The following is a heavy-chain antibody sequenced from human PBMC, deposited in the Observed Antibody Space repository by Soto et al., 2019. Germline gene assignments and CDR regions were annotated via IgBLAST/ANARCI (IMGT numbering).Heavy chain of an antibody. D-gene: IGHD3-3*01. CDR3: ARGGGVGVAGSAAFDM. CDR1: GYPVTAYY. Sequence: QLHLVQSGAVVKKPGASVTVSCSASGYPVTAYYMHWVRQAPGRGLEWMGGINPATGAANYTQTFQGRVTTTRDTSTSTVFMELSGLTSEDTAVFYCARGGGVGVAGSAAFDMWGQGTLVTVSS. CDR2: INPATGAA. J-gene: IGHJ3*02. V-gene: IGHV1-2*02.